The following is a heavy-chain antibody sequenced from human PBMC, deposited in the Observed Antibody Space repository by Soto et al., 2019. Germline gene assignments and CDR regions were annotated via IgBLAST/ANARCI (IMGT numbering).Heavy chain of an antibody. Sequence: ASAKVSCKASGYTFSSYRIGWVRQAPGQGLEKMGWISAYNGNTNYAQKLQGRVTMTTDTSTSTAYMELRSLRSDDTAVYYCARGSGSYYWFDYRGKGTLVTVSS. J-gene: IGHJ4*02. CDR1: GYTFSSYR. D-gene: IGHD1-26*01. CDR3: ARGSGSYYWFDY. V-gene: IGHV1-18*01. CDR2: ISAYNGNT.